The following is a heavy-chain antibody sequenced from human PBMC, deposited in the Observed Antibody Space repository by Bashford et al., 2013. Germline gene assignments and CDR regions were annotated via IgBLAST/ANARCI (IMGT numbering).Heavy chain of an antibody. V-gene: IGHV4-39*07. Sequence: SETLSLTCTVSGGSISSSSYYWGWIRHAPGKGLECIGYIFYSGSTYYNPSLKSRVTISVDMSKNQFSLKLSSVTAADTAVYYCASPLRLGVWAQGTTVTVSS. D-gene: IGHD3-3*01. J-gene: IGHJ6*02. CDR3: ASPLRLGV. CDR1: GGSISSSSYY. CDR2: IFYSGST.